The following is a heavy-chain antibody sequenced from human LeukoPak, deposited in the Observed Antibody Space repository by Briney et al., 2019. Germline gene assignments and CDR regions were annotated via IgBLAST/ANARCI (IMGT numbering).Heavy chain of an antibody. CDR1: GFTFSSYA. D-gene: IGHD5-12*01. Sequence: GGSLRLSCAASGFTFSSYAMHWVRQAPGKGLEWVAVIPYDGSNKYYADSVKGRFTISRDNSKNTLYLQMNSLRAEDTAVYYCARGSDIVASYFDYWGQGTLVTVSS. CDR2: IPYDGSNK. CDR3: ARGSDIVASYFDY. J-gene: IGHJ4*02. V-gene: IGHV3-30-3*01.